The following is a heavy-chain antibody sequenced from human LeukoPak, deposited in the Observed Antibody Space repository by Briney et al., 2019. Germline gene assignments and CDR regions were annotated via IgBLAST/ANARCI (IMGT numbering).Heavy chain of an antibody. J-gene: IGHJ4*02. D-gene: IGHD3-22*01. V-gene: IGHV3-23*01. Sequence: GGSLRLSCAASGFTFSSYAMSWVRQAPGKGLEWVSAINIGGGYTYYADSVKGRFTISRDNSKNTLYLQMSSLRAEDTAVYYCAKYLDTSGPRFDDWGQGTLVTVSS. CDR3: AKYLDTSGPRFDD. CDR2: INIGGGYT. CDR1: GFTFSSYA.